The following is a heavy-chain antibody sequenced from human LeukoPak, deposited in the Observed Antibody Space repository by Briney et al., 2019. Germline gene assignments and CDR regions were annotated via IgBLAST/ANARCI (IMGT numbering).Heavy chain of an antibody. CDR3: ARIYYDSGAYYRRAFDI. D-gene: IGHD3-22*01. V-gene: IGHV4-59*01. CDR2: IYNSGST. J-gene: IGHJ3*02. CDR1: GGSISTYY. Sequence: SETLSLTCTVSGGSISTYYWSWIRQPPGKGLEWIASIYNSGSTNSNPSLKSRVTISVDTSKNQFSLRLSSVTAADTAVYYCARIYYDSGAYYRRAFDIWGQGTMVSVSS.